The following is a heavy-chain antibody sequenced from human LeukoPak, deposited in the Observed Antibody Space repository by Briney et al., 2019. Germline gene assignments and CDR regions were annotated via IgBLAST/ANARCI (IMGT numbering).Heavy chain of an antibody. Sequence: GGSLRLSCAASGFSFSNYWMHWVRQAPGKGLVWVSRIKSDGSRTDYADSVKGRFTISRDNAKNTLYLQMNSLRAEDTAVYYCARELPFDYWGQGTLVTVSS. D-gene: IGHD2-15*01. CDR2: IKSDGSRT. J-gene: IGHJ4*02. CDR1: GFSFSNYW. CDR3: ARELPFDY. V-gene: IGHV3-74*01.